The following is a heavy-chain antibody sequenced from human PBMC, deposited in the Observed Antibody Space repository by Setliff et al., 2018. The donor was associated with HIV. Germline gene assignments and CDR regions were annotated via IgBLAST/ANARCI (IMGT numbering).Heavy chain of an antibody. Sequence: GGSLRLSCTASGFTFSASWMTWVRQAPGKGLEWVALINPDSTATYYVDSVKGRFTISRDNAKTSLSLQMNSLTAEDTAVYYCARGNTMVTDFDYWGQGTLVTVSS. CDR3: ARGNTMVTDFDY. D-gene: IGHD3-10*01. J-gene: IGHJ4*02. CDR2: INPDSTAT. V-gene: IGHV3-7*01. CDR1: GFTFSASW.